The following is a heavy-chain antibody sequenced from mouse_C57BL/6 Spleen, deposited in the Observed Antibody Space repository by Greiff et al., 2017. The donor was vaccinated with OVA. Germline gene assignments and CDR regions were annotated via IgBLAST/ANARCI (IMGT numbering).Heavy chain of an antibody. CDR1: GYTFTSYW. J-gene: IGHJ3*01. V-gene: IGHV1-53*01. D-gene: IGHD2-2*01. Sequence: QVQLQQSGTELVKPGASVTLSCKASGYTFTSYWMHWVKQRPGQGLEWIGIINPSNGGTNYNEKFKGKATLTVDKSSSTAYMQLSSLTSEDSAVEYCARELGLGAWFAYWGQGTLVTVSA. CDR2: INPSNGGT. CDR3: ARELGLGAWFAY.